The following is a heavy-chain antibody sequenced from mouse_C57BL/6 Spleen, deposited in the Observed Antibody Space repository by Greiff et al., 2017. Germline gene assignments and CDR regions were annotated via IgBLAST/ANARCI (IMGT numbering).Heavy chain of an antibody. D-gene: IGHD1-1*01. CDR3: ARRYYYGSSYGWAMDY. V-gene: IGHV1-9*01. J-gene: IGHJ4*01. CDR2: ILPGSGST. Sequence: VMLVESGAELMKPGASVKLSCKATGYTFTGYWIEWVKQRPGHGLEWIGEILPGSGSTNYNEKFKGKATFTADTSSNTAYMQLSSLTTEDSAIYDGARRYYYGSSYGWAMDYWGQGTSVTVSS. CDR1: GYTFTGYW.